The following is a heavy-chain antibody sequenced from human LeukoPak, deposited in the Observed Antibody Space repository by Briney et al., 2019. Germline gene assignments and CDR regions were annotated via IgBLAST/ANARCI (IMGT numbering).Heavy chain of an antibody. CDR3: ARAVEMATSTTSFDY. CDR1: GYTFTGYY. D-gene: IGHD5-24*01. V-gene: IGHV1-2*06. J-gene: IGHJ4*02. CDR2: INTNSGGT. Sequence: AAVKLSCKASGYTFTGYYMHWVRQAPGQGLEWLGRINTNSGGTNYAQKFQGRVTMTRDTSISTAYMELSRLSSDDTAVYYCARAVEMATSTTSFDYWGQGTLVTVSS.